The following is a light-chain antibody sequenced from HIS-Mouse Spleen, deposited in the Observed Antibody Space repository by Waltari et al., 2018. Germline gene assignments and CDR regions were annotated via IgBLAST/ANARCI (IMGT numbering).Light chain of an antibody. CDR3: AAWDDSLSGPWV. Sequence: QSVLTQPPSASGTPGQRVTISRSGSRPHIGSNYLYWSHQFPVTAPKLLISRNNQRPSGVPDRFSGSKSGTSASLAISGLRSEDEADYYCAAWDDSLSGPWVFGGGTKLTVL. J-gene: IGLJ3*02. CDR2: RNN. CDR1: RPHIGSNY. V-gene: IGLV1-47*01.